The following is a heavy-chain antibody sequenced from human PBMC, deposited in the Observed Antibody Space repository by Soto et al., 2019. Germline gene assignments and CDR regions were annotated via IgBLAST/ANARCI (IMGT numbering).Heavy chain of an antibody. Sequence: SETLSLTCAVYGGSFSGYYWSWIRQPPGKGLEWIGEINHSGSTNYNPSLKSRVTISVDTSKNQFSLKLSSVTAADTAVYYCAWSNWNYWLDDAFDIWAQGKMVTVSS. CDR2: INHSGST. CDR1: GGSFSGYY. V-gene: IGHV4-34*01. D-gene: IGHD1-7*01. J-gene: IGHJ3*02. CDR3: AWSNWNYWLDDAFDI.